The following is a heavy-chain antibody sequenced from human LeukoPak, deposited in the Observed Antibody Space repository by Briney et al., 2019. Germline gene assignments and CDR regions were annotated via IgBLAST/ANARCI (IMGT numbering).Heavy chain of an antibody. CDR2: IVVGSGNT. Sequence: GTSVKVSCKASGFTFTSSAVQWVRQARGQRLEWIGWIVVGSGNTNYAQKFQERVTITRDMSTSTAYMELSSLRSEDTAVYYCAAEGALTGGDYWGLGTLVTVSS. CDR3: AAEGALTGGDY. V-gene: IGHV1-58*01. J-gene: IGHJ4*02. D-gene: IGHD3-16*01. CDR1: GFTFTSSA.